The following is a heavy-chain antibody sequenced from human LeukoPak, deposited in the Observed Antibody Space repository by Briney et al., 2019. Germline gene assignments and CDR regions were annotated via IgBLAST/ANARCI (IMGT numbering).Heavy chain of an antibody. CDR1: GFAFSSYA. V-gene: IGHV3-23*01. D-gene: IGHD4-17*01. Sequence: PGRSLRLSCAASGFAFSSYAMSWVRQAPGKGLEWVSAISGSGGSTYYADSVKGRFTISRDNSKNTLYLQMNSLRAEDTAVYYCATGLRYEYYFDYWGQGTLVTVSS. CDR3: ATGLRYEYYFDY. J-gene: IGHJ4*02. CDR2: ISGSGGST.